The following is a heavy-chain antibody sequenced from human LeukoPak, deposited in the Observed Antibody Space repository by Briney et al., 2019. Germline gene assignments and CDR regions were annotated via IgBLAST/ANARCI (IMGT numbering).Heavy chain of an antibody. CDR2: IKQDGSEK. D-gene: IGHD2-2*02. Sequence: GGSLRLSCAASGFTLSSYWMSWVRQAPGKGLEWVANIKQDGSEKYYVDSVKGRFTISRDNAKNSLYLQMNSLRAEDTALYYCAREHGYCSSTSCYTGSYYYYYMDVWGKGTTVTVSS. CDR3: AREHGYCSSTSCYTGSYYYYYMDV. J-gene: IGHJ6*03. V-gene: IGHV3-7*03. CDR1: GFTLSSYW.